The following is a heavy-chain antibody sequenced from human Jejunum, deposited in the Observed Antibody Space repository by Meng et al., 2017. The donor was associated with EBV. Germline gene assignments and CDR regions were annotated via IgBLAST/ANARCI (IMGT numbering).Heavy chain of an antibody. CDR3: ARGAYFDY. J-gene: IGHJ4*02. Sequence: QLQLPESGSGLVKPSETLSLPCAISGGSISSGGYSWHWIRQPPGKGLQWIGYIYYSGSAFYNPSLKSRVTLSVDRSKNQFSLNLSSVTAADTAVYYCARGAYFDYWGQGTLVTVSS. V-gene: IGHV4-30-2*01. CDR1: GGSISSGGYS. CDR2: IYYSGSA.